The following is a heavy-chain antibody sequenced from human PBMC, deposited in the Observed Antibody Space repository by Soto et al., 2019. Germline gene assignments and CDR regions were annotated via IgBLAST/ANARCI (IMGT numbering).Heavy chain of an antibody. D-gene: IGHD3-9*01. CDR3: TKARYFDLLPYYFDY. CDR2: ISDDGSNK. CDR1: GFTFSSYG. J-gene: IGHJ4*02. V-gene: IGHV3-30*18. Sequence: QVHLVESGGGVVQPGKSLRLSCAASGFTFSSYGMHWVRQAPGKGLEWVAVISDDGSNKYYIDSVKGRFTISRDNSNNTLYLQMNSLRAEDTAGYYCTKARYFDLLPYYFDYWGQGTLVTVSS.